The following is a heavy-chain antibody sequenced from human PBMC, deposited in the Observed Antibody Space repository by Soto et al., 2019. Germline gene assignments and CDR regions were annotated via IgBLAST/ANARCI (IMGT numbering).Heavy chain of an antibody. Sequence: PSETLSLTCTVSGGSISSYYWSWIRQPPGKGLEWIGYIYYSGSTNYNPSLKSRVTISVDTSKNQFSLKLSSVTAADTAVYYCARGDVDTAMVDFDYWGQGTLVTVSS. CDR1: GGSISSYY. J-gene: IGHJ4*02. V-gene: IGHV4-59*01. D-gene: IGHD5-18*01. CDR2: IYYSGST. CDR3: ARGDVDTAMVDFDY.